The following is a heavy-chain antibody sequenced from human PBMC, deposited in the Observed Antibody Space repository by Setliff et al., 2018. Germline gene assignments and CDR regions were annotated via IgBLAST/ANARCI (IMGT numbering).Heavy chain of an antibody. J-gene: IGHJ4*02. CDR1: GASINTGTYY. CDR3: ARGGTYRYFDY. CDR2: IHYGGTT. Sequence: SETLSLTCDVSGASINTGTYYWAWIRQPPGKGLEWIGRIHYGGTTYYNASLKSRVTMSVDTSKNQFSLKLSSVTAADTAVYYCARGGTYRYFDYWGQGTLVTVSS. D-gene: IGHD2-2*02. V-gene: IGHV4-39*07.